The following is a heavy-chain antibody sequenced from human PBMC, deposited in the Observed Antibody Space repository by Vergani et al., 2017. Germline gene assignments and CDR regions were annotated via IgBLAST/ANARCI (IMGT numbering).Heavy chain of an antibody. CDR1: GVSINSRRYS. CDR2: MYYSGVT. D-gene: IGHD2-21*02. Sequence: QVQLEESGPGLVKPSETLALTCSVSGVSINSRRYSWGWVRQPPGKGLEWIGSMYYSGVTDYNPSLKSRVTISVDTSKNQFSLKLSSVTAADTAMYYCARVDHXVVVTTEGPLFDLWGRGTLVTVSS. CDR3: ARVDHXVVVTTEGPLFDL. V-gene: IGHV4-39*01. J-gene: IGHJ2*01.